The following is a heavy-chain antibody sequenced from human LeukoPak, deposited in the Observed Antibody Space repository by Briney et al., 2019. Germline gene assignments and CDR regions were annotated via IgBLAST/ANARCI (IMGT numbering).Heavy chain of an antibody. V-gene: IGHV1-2*02. CDR3: ARPKNYYDSSGSLDY. D-gene: IGHD3-22*01. Sequence: VASVKVSCKASAYTFTGYYIHWVRQAPGQGLEWMGWINPNSGDTNYAQKFQGRVTMTRDTSISTAYMELSRLRSDDTAVYYCARPKNYYDSSGSLDYWGQGTLVTVSS. CDR2: INPNSGDT. CDR1: AYTFTGYY. J-gene: IGHJ4*02.